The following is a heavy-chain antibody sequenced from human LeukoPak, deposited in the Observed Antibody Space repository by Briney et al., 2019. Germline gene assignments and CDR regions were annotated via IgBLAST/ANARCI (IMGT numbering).Heavy chain of an antibody. J-gene: IGHJ3*02. Sequence: GGSLRLSCAASGFTVSSNYMSWLRQAPGQGLEWVSVIYSGGSTYYADSVKGRFTISRDNSKNTLYLQMNSLRAEDTAVYHCASQVVVAATVAFDIWGQEPMLTVSS. CDR2: IYSGGST. V-gene: IGHV3-53*01. CDR3: ASQVVVAATVAFDI. CDR1: GFTVSSNY. D-gene: IGHD2-15*01.